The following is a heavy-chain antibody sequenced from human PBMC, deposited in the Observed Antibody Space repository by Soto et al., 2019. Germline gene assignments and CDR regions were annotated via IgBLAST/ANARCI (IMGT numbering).Heavy chain of an antibody. Sequence: EVQLVESGGGLVQPGGSLRLSCAASAFTFSTYWMSWLRQAPGKGLEWVATIKQDGSEKYHVDSVKGRFTISRDNAKESLYLERNSLRAEDTAVYFCVRGCGRSSCPYYFDYWGQGSLVTVSS. D-gene: IGHD2-2*01. CDR1: AFTFSTYW. CDR2: IKQDGSEK. V-gene: IGHV3-7*01. CDR3: VRGCGRSSCPYYFDY. J-gene: IGHJ4*02.